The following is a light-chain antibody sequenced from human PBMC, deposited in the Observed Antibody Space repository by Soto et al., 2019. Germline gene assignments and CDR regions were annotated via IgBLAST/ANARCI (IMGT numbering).Light chain of an antibody. CDR3: QPYNTYPLT. Sequence: DSQMTQAPSTLSASVEDRVTITCRASQSISSWLDWYQQKPGKAPKLLIYDASSLESGVPSRFSGSGSGTEFTLTISSLQHADFATYYCQPYNTYPLTFGGGTKVDIK. CDR2: DAS. V-gene: IGKV1-5*01. J-gene: IGKJ4*01. CDR1: QSISSW.